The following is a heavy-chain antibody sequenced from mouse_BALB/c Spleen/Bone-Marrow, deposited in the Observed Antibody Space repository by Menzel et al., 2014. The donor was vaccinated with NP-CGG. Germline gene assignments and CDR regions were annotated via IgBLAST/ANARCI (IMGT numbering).Heavy chain of an antibody. J-gene: IGHJ4*01. CDR1: GYAFTNYL. V-gene: IGHV1-54*01. Sequence: VQLQQSGAEVVRPGTSVKVSCKASGYAFTNYLIEWVKQRPGQGLEWIGVINPGSGGTNYNEKFKGKATLTADKSSSTAYMQFSSLTSDDSAVYFCARLRRGGFYTIDYWGQGTSVTVSS. D-gene: IGHD2-12*01. CDR2: INPGSGGT. CDR3: ARLRRGGFYTIDY.